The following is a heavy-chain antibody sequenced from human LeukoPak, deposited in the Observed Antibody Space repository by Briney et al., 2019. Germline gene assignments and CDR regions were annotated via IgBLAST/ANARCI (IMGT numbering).Heavy chain of an antibody. CDR1: GFTFSDYY. CDR3: ARVYAVYYYDSSGPDY. D-gene: IGHD3-22*01. V-gene: IGHV3-11*06. Sequence: GGSLRLSCAASGFTFSDYYMSWIRQAPGKGLEWVSYISSSSSYTNYADSVKGRFTISRDNAKNSLYLQMNSLRAEDTAVYYCARVYAVYYYDSSGPDYWGQGTLVTVSS. CDR2: ISSSSSYT. J-gene: IGHJ4*02.